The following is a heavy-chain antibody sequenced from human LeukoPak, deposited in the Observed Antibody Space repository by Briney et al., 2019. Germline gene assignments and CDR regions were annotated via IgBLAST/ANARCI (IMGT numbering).Heavy chain of an antibody. V-gene: IGHV3-23*01. CDR3: AKSPTYSSSSSALFDY. D-gene: IGHD6-6*01. Sequence: GGSLRLSCAASGFTFSSYAMSWVRQAPGKGLEWVSAISGSGGSTYYADSVKGRFTIFRDNSKNTLYLQMNSLRAEDTAVYYCAKSPTYSSSSSALFDYWGQGTLVTVPS. CDR1: GFTFSSYA. J-gene: IGHJ4*02. CDR2: ISGSGGST.